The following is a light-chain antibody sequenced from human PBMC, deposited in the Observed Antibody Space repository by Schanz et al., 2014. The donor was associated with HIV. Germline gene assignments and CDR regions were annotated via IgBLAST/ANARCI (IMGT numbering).Light chain of an antibody. CDR2: EVS. CDR1: SSDVGDYNY. Sequence: QSALTQPPSASGSPGQSVTISCTGTSSDVGDYNYVSWYQQHPGKAPKIMIFEVSKRPSGVPDRFSGSKSGNTASLTVSGLQAEDEAHYYCSSYVGTNTVAFGGGTKLTVL. J-gene: IGLJ2*01. V-gene: IGLV2-8*01. CDR3: SSYVGTNTVA.